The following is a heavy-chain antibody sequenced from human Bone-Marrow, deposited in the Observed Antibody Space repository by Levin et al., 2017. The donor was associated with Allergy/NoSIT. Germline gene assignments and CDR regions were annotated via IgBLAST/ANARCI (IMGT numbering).Heavy chain of an antibody. D-gene: IGHD4-17*01. Sequence: GESLKISCAASGFTFSSYAMSWVRQAPGKGLEWVSAISGSGGSTYYADSVKGRFTISRDNSKNTLYLQMNSLRAEDTAVYYCGDYGANGGWLRYWGQGTLVTVSS. V-gene: IGHV3-23*01. J-gene: IGHJ4*02. CDR1: GFTFSSYA. CDR2: ISGSGGST. CDR3: GDYGANGGWLRY.